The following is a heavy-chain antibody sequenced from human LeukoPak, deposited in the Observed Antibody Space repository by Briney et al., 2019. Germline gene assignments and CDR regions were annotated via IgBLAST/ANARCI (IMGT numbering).Heavy chain of an antibody. CDR1: GGSIISINW. Sequence: SGTLSLTCAVSGGSIISINWWSWVRQPPGEGLEWIGEIYHSGSTNYNPSLKSRVTISVDKSKNQFSLKLSSVTAADTAVYYCARNPAVTGTGPFDYWGQGTLVTVSS. CDR2: IYHSGST. J-gene: IGHJ4*02. V-gene: IGHV4-4*02. CDR3: ARNPAVTGTGPFDY. D-gene: IGHD6-19*01.